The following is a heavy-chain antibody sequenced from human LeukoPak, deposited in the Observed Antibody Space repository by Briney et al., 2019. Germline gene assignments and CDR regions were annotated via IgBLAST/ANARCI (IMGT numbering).Heavy chain of an antibody. CDR2: IWYDGHNK. Sequence: HSGGSLRLSCVASGFTFSKYGIHWVRQAPGKGLEWLAIIWYDGHNKYYADSVKGRFTISRDNSKNTLFLEMTDLRAEDTAVYYCAREWGLIAVAGGPGYWGQGALVTVSS. CDR3: AREWGLIAVAGGPGY. V-gene: IGHV3-33*01. D-gene: IGHD6-19*01. CDR1: GFTFSKYG. J-gene: IGHJ4*02.